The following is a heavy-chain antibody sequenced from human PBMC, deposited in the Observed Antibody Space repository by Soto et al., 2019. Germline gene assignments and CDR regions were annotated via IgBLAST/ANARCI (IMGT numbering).Heavy chain of an antibody. CDR3: AKSATVPAAIAY. CDR1: GYTLTSSA. V-gene: IGHV1-3*01. CDR2: INAGNGNT. D-gene: IGHD2-2*02. J-gene: IGHJ4*02. Sequence: ASVKVSCKASGYTLTSSAMHWVRQAPGQRLEWMGWINAGNGNTKYSQKFQGRVTITRDTSASTAYMELSSLRSEDTAVYYCAKSATVPAAIAYWGQGTLVTVSS.